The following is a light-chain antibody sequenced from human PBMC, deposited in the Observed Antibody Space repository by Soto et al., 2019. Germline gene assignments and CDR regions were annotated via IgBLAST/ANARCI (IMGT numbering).Light chain of an antibody. V-gene: IGLV2-14*01. CDR3: SSYTSSSTYV. Sequence: QSVRTQAASVSGSPGESITISFTGTSSAVGGYNYVSWYQQHPGKAPKLMIYDVSNRPSGVSNRFSGSKSGNTASLTISGLQAEDEADYYCSSYTSSSTYVFGTGPKVTVL. J-gene: IGLJ1*01. CDR1: SSAVGGYNY. CDR2: DVS.